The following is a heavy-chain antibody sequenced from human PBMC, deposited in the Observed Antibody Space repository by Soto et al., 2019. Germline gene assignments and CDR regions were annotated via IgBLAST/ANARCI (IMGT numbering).Heavy chain of an antibody. D-gene: IGHD3-9*01. V-gene: IGHV1-69*13. Sequence: GHSVKVTCKASGGTLSSYAISWVLQAPGQGLEWMGGIIPIFGTANYAQKFQGRVTITADESTSTAYMELSGLRSEDTAVYYCARVSTQNYDILTGANDYWGQGTLVTVSS. CDR3: ARVSTQNYDILTGANDY. CDR1: GGTLSSYA. CDR2: IIPIFGTA. J-gene: IGHJ4*02.